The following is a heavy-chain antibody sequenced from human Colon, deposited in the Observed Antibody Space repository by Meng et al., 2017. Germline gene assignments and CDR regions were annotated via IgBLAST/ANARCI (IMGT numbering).Heavy chain of an antibody. J-gene: IGHJ3*02. D-gene: IGHD6-6*01. CDR3: ARDLYGSSSVTDDHGFDS. CDR1: GFSFSDHY. Sequence: GGSLRPSCATSGFSFSDHYMDWVRQAPGKGLEWVGRSRNRANRYITDYAASVKGRFTISRDDSKNLLFLQMNSLKTEDTAVYYCARDLYGSSSVTDDHGFDSWGQGTMVTVSS. CDR2: SRNRANRYIT. V-gene: IGHV3-72*01.